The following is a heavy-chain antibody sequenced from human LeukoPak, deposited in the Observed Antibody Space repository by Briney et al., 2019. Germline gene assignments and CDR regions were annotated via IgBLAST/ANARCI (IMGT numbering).Heavy chain of an antibody. J-gene: IGHJ4*02. D-gene: IGHD3-10*01. CDR3: AKDKTTMVRGYYFDY. V-gene: IGHV3-9*01. Sequence: GRSLRLSCAASGFTFDDYAMHWVRQAPGKGLEWVSGISWNSGSIGYADSVKGRFTISRDNAKNSLYLQMNSLRAEDTALYYCAKDKTTMVRGYYFDYWGQGTLVTVSS. CDR2: ISWNSGSI. CDR1: GFTFDDYA.